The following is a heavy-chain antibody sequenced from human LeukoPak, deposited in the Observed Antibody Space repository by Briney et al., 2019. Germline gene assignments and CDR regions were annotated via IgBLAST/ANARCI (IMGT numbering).Heavy chain of an antibody. V-gene: IGHV1-24*01. CDR1: GYTLTELS. CDR2: FDPEDGET. J-gene: IGHJ4*02. Sequence: ASVTLSCTVSGYTLTELSMHWVRQAPGKGLEWMGGFDPEDGETIYAQKFQGRVTMTEDTSTDTAYMELSSLRSEDTAVYYCATRFLSYGDYAFDYWGQGTLVTVSS. D-gene: IGHD4-17*01. CDR3: ATRFLSYGDYAFDY.